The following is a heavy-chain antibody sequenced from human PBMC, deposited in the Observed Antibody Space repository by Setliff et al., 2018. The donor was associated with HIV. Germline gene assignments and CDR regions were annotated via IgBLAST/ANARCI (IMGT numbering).Heavy chain of an antibody. CDR1: GMTFSSYW. D-gene: IGHD3-22*01. Sequence: GGSLRLSCVASGMTFSSYWMSWVRQAPGKGLEWVANIKPDGGDKYSVDSVKGRFTISRDNAKNSLYLQMNSLRAEDTAVYYCARHLYDTSGYGSFYFDFWGQGTLVTVS. V-gene: IGHV3-7*01. J-gene: IGHJ4*02. CDR2: IKPDGGDK. CDR3: ARHLYDTSGYGSFYFDF.